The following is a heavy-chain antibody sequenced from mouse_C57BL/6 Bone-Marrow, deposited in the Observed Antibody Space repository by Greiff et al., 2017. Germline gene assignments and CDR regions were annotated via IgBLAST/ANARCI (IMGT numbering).Heavy chain of an antibody. CDR3: ARDVGPYSGYAMDY. Sequence: EVMLVESGGGLVQSGRSLRLSCATSGFTFSDFYMEWVRQAPGKGLEWIAASRNKANDYTTEYSASVKGRFIVSRDTSQSILYLQMNALGAEDTAMYYCARDVGPYSGYAMDYWGKGTSVTVSS. D-gene: IGHD2-12*01. CDR1: GFTFSDFY. J-gene: IGHJ4*01. V-gene: IGHV7-1*01. CDR2: SRNKANDYTT.